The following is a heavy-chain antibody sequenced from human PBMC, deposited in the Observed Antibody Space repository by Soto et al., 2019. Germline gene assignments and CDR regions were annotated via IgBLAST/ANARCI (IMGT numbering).Heavy chain of an antibody. CDR3: ARGTTTSAFSAMDV. CDR2: ISYDGDNK. J-gene: IGHJ6*02. CDR1: GFTFSYHA. D-gene: IGHD1-1*01. Sequence: QVQLVESGGGGVQPGRSLRLSCAASGFTFSYHALNWVRQAPGKGLEWVAVISYDGDNKYIAESVKGRFTNSRDNSKNTVSLQMNSLRAEDTAMYFCARGTTTSAFSAMDVWGQGTTFTVSS. V-gene: IGHV3-30-3*01.